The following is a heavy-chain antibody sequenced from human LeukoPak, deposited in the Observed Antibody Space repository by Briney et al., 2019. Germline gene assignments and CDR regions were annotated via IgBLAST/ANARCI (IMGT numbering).Heavy chain of an antibody. J-gene: IGHJ4*02. CDR2: IWYDGSNK. CDR3: AREALLVGSSDY. D-gene: IGHD1-26*01. CDR1: GFTFSSYG. Sequence: GGSLRLSCAASGFTFSSYGMRWVRQAPGKGLEWVAVIWYDGSNKYYADSVKGRFTISRDNSKNTLYLQMNSLRAEDTAVYYCAREALLVGSSDYWGQGTLVTVSS. V-gene: IGHV3-33*01.